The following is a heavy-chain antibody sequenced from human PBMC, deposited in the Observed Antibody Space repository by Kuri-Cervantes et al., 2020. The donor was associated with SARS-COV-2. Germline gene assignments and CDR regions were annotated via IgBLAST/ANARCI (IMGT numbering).Heavy chain of an antibody. Sequence: SETLSLTCAVYGGSFSGYYWSWIRQPPGKGLGWIGEINHSGSTNYNPSLKSRVTISVDTSKNQFSLKLSSVTVADTAVYYCARHALSSSVRGGGEYYYYYGMDVWGQGTTVTVSS. J-gene: IGHJ6*02. D-gene: IGHD3-10*01. V-gene: IGHV4-34*01. CDR2: INHSGST. CDR1: GGSFSGYY. CDR3: ARHALSSSVRGGGEYYYYYGMDV.